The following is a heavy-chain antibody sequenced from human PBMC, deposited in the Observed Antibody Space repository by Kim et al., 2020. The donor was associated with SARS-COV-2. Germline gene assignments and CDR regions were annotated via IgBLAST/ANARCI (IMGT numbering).Heavy chain of an antibody. CDR3: AKDRGVITMIVVVRYSFDY. Sequence: GGSLRLSCAASGFTFSSYAMSWVRQAPGKGLEWVSAISGSGGSTNYADPVKGRFTISRDNSKNTLYLQMNSLRAEDTAVTYCAKDRGVITMIVVVRYSFDYWGQGTLVTVSS. D-gene: IGHD3-22*01. V-gene: IGHV3-23*01. CDR1: GFTFSSYA. J-gene: IGHJ4*02. CDR2: ISGSGGST.